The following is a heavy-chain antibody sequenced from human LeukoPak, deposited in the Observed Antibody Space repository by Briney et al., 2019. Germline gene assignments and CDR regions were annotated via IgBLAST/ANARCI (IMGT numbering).Heavy chain of an antibody. Sequence: SVKVSCKASGGTFSSYAISWVRQAPGQGLKWMGRIIPIFGTANYAQKFQGRVTITADKSTSTAYMELSSLRSEDTAVYYCARGTTVTTRAWFDPWGQGTLVTVSS. CDR3: ARGTTVTTRAWFDP. CDR2: IIPIFGTA. D-gene: IGHD4-17*01. CDR1: GGTFSSYA. V-gene: IGHV1-69*06. J-gene: IGHJ5*02.